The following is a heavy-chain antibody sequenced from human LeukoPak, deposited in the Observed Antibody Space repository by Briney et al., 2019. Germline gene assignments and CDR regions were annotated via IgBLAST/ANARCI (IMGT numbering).Heavy chain of an antibody. CDR3: ARDTGGYYFDY. D-gene: IGHD1-14*01. J-gene: IGHJ4*02. CDR2: IYHSGST. Sequence: SETLSLTCAVSGVSISSGGYSWSWIRQPPGKGLEGIVDIYHSGSTYYNPSLKSRVTISVDRSKNQFSLKLSSVTAADTAVYYCARDTGGYYFDYWGQGTLVTVSS. V-gene: IGHV4-30-2*01. CDR1: GVSISSGGYS.